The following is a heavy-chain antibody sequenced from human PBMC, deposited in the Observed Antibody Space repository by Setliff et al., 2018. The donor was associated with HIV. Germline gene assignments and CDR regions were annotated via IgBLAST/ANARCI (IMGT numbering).Heavy chain of an antibody. CDR1: GFTFNNYA. Sequence: GGSLRLSCAASGFTFNNYAMSWVRQAPGKGLEWVSALSTSGYSADSVKGRFTISRDNSKNMLYLQMNNLTTEDTAVYYCVNRAWLESWGQGTLVTVSS. CDR3: VNRAWLES. J-gene: IGHJ4*02. CDR2: LSTSG. V-gene: IGHV3-23*01.